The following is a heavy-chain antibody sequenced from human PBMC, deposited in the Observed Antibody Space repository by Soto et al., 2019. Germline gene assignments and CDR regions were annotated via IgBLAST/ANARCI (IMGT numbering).Heavy chain of an antibody. CDR3: ARAFVQVYWFDP. J-gene: IGHJ5*02. CDR2: IYYSGST. D-gene: IGHD1-20*01. CDR1: GGSISSGDYY. Sequence: PSETLSLTCTVSGGSISSGDYYWSWIRQPPGKGLEWIGYIYYSGSTYYNPSLKSRVTISVDTSKNQFSLKLSSVTAADTAVYYCARAFVQVYWFDPWGQGALVTVSS. V-gene: IGHV4-30-4*01.